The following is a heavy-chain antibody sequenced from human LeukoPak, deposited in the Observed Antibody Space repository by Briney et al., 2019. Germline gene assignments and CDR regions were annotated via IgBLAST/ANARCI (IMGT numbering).Heavy chain of an antibody. Sequence: SETLSLTCAVYGGSFSGYYWSWIRQPPGKGLEWIGEINHSGSTNYNPSLKSRVTISVDTSKNQFSLKLSSVTAADTAVYYCARKDYSNVPDYWGQGTLVTVSS. V-gene: IGHV4-34*01. J-gene: IGHJ4*02. D-gene: IGHD4-11*01. CDR3: ARKDYSNVPDY. CDR2: INHSGST. CDR1: GGSFSGYY.